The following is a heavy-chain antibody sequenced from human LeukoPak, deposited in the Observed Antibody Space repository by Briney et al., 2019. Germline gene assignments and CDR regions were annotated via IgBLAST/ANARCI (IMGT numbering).Heavy chain of an antibody. CDR1: GGSISSSSYY. D-gene: IGHD3-3*01. Sequence: PSETLSLTCTVSGGSISSSSYYWGWIRQPPGKGLDWIGSIYYNGSTYYNPSLKSRVTISVDTSKNQFSLKLSSVTAADTAVYYCARRFLTIDNWFDPWGQGTVVTVSS. J-gene: IGHJ5*02. CDR3: ARRFLTIDNWFDP. CDR2: IYYNGST. V-gene: IGHV4-39*01.